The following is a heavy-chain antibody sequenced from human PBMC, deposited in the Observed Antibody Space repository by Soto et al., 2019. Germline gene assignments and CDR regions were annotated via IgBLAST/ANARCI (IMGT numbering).Heavy chain of an antibody. CDR3: ARSAGLLWFGESSSHGLDV. Sequence: QVQLFESGGGVVQPGRSLRLSCAASGFAFSNYAFHWVRQAPGRGLEWVAVISHDGSDEFYAGSGKGRFIVSRDNSKSTVSLHMNSLSGEDTGIYFCARSAGLLWFGESSSHGLDVWGQGTTVAVSS. V-gene: IGHV3-30-3*01. CDR1: GFAFSNYA. D-gene: IGHD3-10*01. J-gene: IGHJ6*01. CDR2: ISHDGSDE.